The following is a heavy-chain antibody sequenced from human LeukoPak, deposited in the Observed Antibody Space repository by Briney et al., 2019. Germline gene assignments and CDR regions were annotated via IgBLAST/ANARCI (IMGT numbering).Heavy chain of an antibody. V-gene: IGHV4-4*07. CDR2: IYTSGST. CDR3: ARDGSSGWYGTIDY. CDR1: VGSISSYY. J-gene: IGHJ4*02. Sequence: SETLSLTCTVSVGSISSYYWSSVRHPPREGVEWIGRIYTSGSTNYNPSLKSRVTISVDKSKNQFSLKLSSVTAADTAVYYCARDGSSGWYGTIDYWGQGTLVTVSS. D-gene: IGHD6-19*01.